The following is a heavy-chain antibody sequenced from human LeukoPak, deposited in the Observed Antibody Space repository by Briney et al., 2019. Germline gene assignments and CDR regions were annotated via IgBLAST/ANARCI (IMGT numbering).Heavy chain of an antibody. CDR3: ARMPYDSSGYYKH. V-gene: IGHV3-21*01. CDR1: GFTFSSYS. J-gene: IGHJ1*01. Sequence: GGSLRLSCAASGFTFSSYSMNWVRQAPGKGLEWVSSISSSSSYIYYADSVKGRFTISRDNAKNSLYLQMNSLRAEDTAVYYCARMPYDSSGYYKHWGQGTLVTVPS. CDR2: ISSSSSYI. D-gene: IGHD3-22*01.